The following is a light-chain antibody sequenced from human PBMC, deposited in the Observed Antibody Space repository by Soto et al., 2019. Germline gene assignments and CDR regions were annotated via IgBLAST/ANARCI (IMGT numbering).Light chain of an antibody. CDR2: GAS. V-gene: IGKV3-20*01. CDR1: QSVSSSY. CDR3: QADGSSPPIT. Sequence: EIGLTQSPGTLSLSPGERATLSCRASQSVSSSYLAWYQQKPGQAPRLLIYGASSRATGIPDRFSGRGSGTDFKFTIRRLEPDDFAVDECQADGSSPPITCGQGTRLEIK. J-gene: IGKJ5*01.